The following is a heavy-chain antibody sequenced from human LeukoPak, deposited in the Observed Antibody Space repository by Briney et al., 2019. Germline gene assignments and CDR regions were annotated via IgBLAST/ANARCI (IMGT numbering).Heavy chain of an antibody. D-gene: IGHD1-26*01. CDR3: ARHPSGTYTLDY. V-gene: IGHV5-10-1*01. CDR2: FDPSDSYT. J-gene: IGHJ4*02. Sequence: GESLKIPRNSSGYSFTTYWINWVRQMPRKGPGLMGTFDPSDSYTNYSPPFQGHVTISADKSTTTPYMQWSSAKASDTAMYYCARHPSGTYTLDYWGQGSLVTVSS. CDR1: GYSFTTYW.